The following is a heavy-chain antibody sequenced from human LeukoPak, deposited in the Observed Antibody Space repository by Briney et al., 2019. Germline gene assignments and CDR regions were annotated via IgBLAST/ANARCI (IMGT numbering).Heavy chain of an antibody. D-gene: IGHD2-15*01. CDR3: ARGGVVAATSATGNAFDI. CDR1: GGSISSYY. Sequence: SETLSLTCTVSGGSISSYYWSWIRQPAGKGLEWIGRIYTSGSTNYNPSLKSRVTMSVDTSKNQFSLKLSSVTAADTAVYYCARGGVVAATSATGNAFDIWGQGTMVTVSS. CDR2: IYTSGST. V-gene: IGHV4-4*07. J-gene: IGHJ3*02.